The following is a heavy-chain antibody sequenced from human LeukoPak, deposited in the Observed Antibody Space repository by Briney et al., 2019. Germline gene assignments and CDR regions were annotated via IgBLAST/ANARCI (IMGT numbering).Heavy chain of an antibody. Sequence: SETLSLTCTVSGGSISSYYWSWIRQPPGKGLEWIGYIYYSGSTNYNPSLKSRVTMSVDRSKNQFSLKLSSVTAADTAVYYCARDRTIFGVIIDEGGFDFWGQGTLVTVSS. D-gene: IGHD3-3*01. CDR1: GGSISSYY. CDR3: ARDRTIFGVIIDEGGFDF. V-gene: IGHV4-59*12. CDR2: IYYSGST. J-gene: IGHJ4*02.